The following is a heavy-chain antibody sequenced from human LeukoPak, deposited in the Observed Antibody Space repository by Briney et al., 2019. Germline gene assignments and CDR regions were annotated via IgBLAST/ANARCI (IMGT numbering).Heavy chain of an antibody. D-gene: IGHD2-21*01. CDR3: IRDGALWRLDY. CDR1: GFTFSNHW. Sequence: PGGSLRLSCAASGFTFSNHWMHWVRQAPGKGLVWVSRIDERGSNAMYADSVKGRFSISRDNAKNTVNLQMNSLRAEDTGVYYCIRDGALWRLDYWGQGTLVTVSS. V-gene: IGHV3-74*03. CDR2: IDERGSNA. J-gene: IGHJ4*02.